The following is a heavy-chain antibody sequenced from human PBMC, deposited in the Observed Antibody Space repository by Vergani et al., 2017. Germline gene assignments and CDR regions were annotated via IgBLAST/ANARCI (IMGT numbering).Heavy chain of an antibody. D-gene: IGHD3-22*01. J-gene: IGHJ4*02. Sequence: EVQLVQSGAEVKKPGESLKISCQISGYSFTNYWIGWVRQMPGKGLECMGIIPPADSDTRYSPSFQGQVTISVDKSISTAYLQRSSLRASDSAMYYCARLYGRDSSGSKYFDYWGQGTLVTVSS. V-gene: IGHV5-51*01. CDR3: ARLYGRDSSGSKYFDY. CDR2: IPPADSDT. CDR1: GYSFTNYW.